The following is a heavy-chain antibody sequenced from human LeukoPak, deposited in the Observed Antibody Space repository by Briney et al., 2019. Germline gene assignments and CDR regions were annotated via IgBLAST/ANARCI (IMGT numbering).Heavy chain of an antibody. CDR2: IHPGDSET. D-gene: IGHD3-16*02. CDR3: ARLSSGAVIPRSHFDY. Sequence: GESLKISCQGSGYRLGNYWIGWVRQTPAKGLQCLGIIHPGDSETRYSPSFEGQVTISVDKSINTAYLQWSSLKASDTAMYFCARLSSGAVIPRSHFDYWGQGTLVTVSS. J-gene: IGHJ4*02. CDR1: GYRLGNYW. V-gene: IGHV5-51*01.